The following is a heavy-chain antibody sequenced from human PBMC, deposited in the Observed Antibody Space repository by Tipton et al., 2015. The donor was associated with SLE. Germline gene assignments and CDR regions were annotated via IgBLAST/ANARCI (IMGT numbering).Heavy chain of an antibody. CDR1: FYSFTSYG. CDR2: IRPYNGDT. J-gene: IGHJ5*02. V-gene: IGHV1-18*01. CDR3: ARVADPGRFDP. Sequence: QVQLVQSGAEVKKPGASVKVSCKASFYSFTSYGISWVRQAPGQGLEWMGWIRPYNGDTDYAQQFQGRVTMTTDTSTSTAYMEVRSLRSDDTAVYYCARVADPGRFDPWGQGTLVTVSS.